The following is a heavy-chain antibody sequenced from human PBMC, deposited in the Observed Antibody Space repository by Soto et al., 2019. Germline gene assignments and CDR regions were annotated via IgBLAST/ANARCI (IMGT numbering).Heavy chain of an antibody. CDR3: ARINHSSRWYYFDY. Sequence: PSETLSLTCAVYGGSFSGYYWSWIRQPPGKGLEWIGEINHSGSTNYNPSLKSRVTISVDTSKNQFSLKLSSVTAADTAVYYCARINHSSRWYYFDYWGQGTPVTVSS. V-gene: IGHV4-34*01. CDR2: INHSGST. J-gene: IGHJ4*02. CDR1: GGSFSGYY. D-gene: IGHD6-13*01.